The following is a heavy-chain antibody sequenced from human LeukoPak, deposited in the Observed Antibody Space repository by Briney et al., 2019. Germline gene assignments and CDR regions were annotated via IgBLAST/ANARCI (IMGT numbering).Heavy chain of an antibody. CDR3: ARDRTGYYGSGSYYMGWFDP. CDR2: ISYDGSEK. Sequence: GGSLRLSCAASGFTFSSYGMHWVRQAPGKGLECIAAISYDGSEKYYADSVKGRFTISRDNSKNTLYLQMNSLRAEDTAVHYCARDRTGYYGSGSYYMGWFDPWGQGTLVTVSS. D-gene: IGHD3-10*01. CDR1: GFTFSSYG. V-gene: IGHV3-30*03. J-gene: IGHJ5*02.